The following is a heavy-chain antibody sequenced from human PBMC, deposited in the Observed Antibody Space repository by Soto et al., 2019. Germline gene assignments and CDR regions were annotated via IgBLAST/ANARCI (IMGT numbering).Heavy chain of an antibody. CDR1: GDAISNGDYY. CDR3: ARGESMLPSVLTSPLDY. CDR2: IYSTGST. J-gene: IGHJ4*02. D-gene: IGHD3-16*01. Sequence: QVQLQESGPGLVKPSQTLSLICTVSGDAISNGDYYWSWIRQPPGKGLEWIGYIYSTGSTNYNPSHRSRLTMSIVPSKGHFSLKLTSVTVADTAVYYCARGESMLPSVLTSPLDYWGQGTLVTVSS. V-gene: IGHV4-30-4*08.